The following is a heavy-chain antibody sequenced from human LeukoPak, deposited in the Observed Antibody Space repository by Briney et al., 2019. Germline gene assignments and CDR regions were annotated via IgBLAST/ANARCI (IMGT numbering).Heavy chain of an antibody. V-gene: IGHV1-69*13. D-gene: IGHD6-19*01. CDR1: GGTFSSYA. Sequence: SVKVSCKTSGGTFSSYAISWVRQAPGQGLEWMGGIIPIFGTANYAQKFQGRVTITADESTSTAYMELSSLRSEDTAVYYCARGAPSGWYIFQHWGQGALVTVSS. CDR2: IIPIFGTA. CDR3: ARGAPSGWYIFQH. J-gene: IGHJ1*01.